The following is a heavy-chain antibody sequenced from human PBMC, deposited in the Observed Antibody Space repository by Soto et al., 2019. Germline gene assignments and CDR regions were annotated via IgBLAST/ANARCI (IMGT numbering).Heavy chain of an antibody. D-gene: IGHD1-26*01. Sequence: GGSLRLSCAASGFTFSNAWMNWVRQAPGKGLEWVGRIKSKTDGGTTDYAAPVKGRFTISRDDSKNTLYLQMNSLKTEDTAVYYCARGSYSAVIVGATIAFDIWGQGTMVTVSS. CDR1: GFTFSNAW. CDR2: IKSKTDGGTT. CDR3: ARGSYSAVIVGATIAFDI. V-gene: IGHV3-15*07. J-gene: IGHJ3*02.